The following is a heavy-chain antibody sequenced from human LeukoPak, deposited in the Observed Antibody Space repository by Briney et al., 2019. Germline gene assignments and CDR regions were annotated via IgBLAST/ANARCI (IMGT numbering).Heavy chain of an antibody. CDR1: GYSFTSYW. D-gene: IGHD1-26*01. CDR3: VRQVAANKCFDY. CDR2: IYPGDSDT. J-gene: IGHJ4*02. Sequence: GESLKISCKGSGYSFTSYWIGWVRQTPGRGLEWMGIIYPGDSDTRYSPSFQGQVTISADKSISTAYLQWSSLKASDTAMYYCVRQVAANKCFDYWGQGTLVTVSS. V-gene: IGHV5-51*01.